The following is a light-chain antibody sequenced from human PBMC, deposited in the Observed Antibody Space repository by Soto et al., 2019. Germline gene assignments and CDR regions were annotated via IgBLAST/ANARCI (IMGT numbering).Light chain of an antibody. CDR3: CSYAGDFYV. Sequence: QSVLTQPRSVSGSPGQSVAISCTGTTSDVGSYDYVSWYQQHPGKAPELIIFDVTKRPSGVPDRFSGSKSGNTASLTISGLQAEDEADYFCCSYAGDFYVLGSGTKVTVL. J-gene: IGLJ1*01. CDR2: DVT. V-gene: IGLV2-11*01. CDR1: TSDVGSYDY.